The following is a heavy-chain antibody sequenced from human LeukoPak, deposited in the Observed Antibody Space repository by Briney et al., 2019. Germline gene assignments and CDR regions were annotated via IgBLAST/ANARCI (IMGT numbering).Heavy chain of an antibody. CDR2: ISSSSSYT. Sequence: GGSLRLSCAASGFTFSDYYMSWIRQAPGKGLEWLSYISSSSSYTNYADSMKGRFTISRDNAKNSLYLQMNSLRAEDTAVYYCARGISLYYFDYWGQGTLVTVSS. CDR3: ARGISLYYFDY. V-gene: IGHV3-11*05. J-gene: IGHJ4*02. CDR1: GFTFSDYY.